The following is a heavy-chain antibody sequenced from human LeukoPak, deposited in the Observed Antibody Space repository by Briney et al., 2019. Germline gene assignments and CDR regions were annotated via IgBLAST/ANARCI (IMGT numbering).Heavy chain of an antibody. CDR2: IIPIFGTA. D-gene: IGHD1-26*01. CDR1: GGTFSSYA. V-gene: IGHV1-69*13. Sequence: SVKVSCKASGGTFSSYAISWVRQAPGQGLEWMGGIIPIFGTANYAQKFQGRVTITADESTSTAYMELSSLRSDDTAVYYCARGPPSRSPDFDYWGQGTLVTVSP. CDR3: ARGPPSRSPDFDY. J-gene: IGHJ4*02.